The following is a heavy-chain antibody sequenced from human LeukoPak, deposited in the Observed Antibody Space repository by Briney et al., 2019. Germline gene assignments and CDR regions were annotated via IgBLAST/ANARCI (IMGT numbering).Heavy chain of an antibody. CDR3: AKARSRYSSGWYSFDY. D-gene: IGHD6-19*01. J-gene: IGHJ4*02. CDR1: GFTFSSYA. Sequence: TGGSLRLSCAASGFTFSSYAMSWVRQAPGKGLEWVSAISGRGGSTYYADSVKGRFTISRDNSKNTLYLRMNSLRAEDTAVYYCAKARSRYSSGWYSFDYWGQGTLVTVSS. CDR2: ISGRGGST. V-gene: IGHV3-23*01.